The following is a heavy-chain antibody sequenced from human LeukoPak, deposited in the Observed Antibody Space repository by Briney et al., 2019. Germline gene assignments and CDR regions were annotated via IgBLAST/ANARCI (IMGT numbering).Heavy chain of an antibody. CDR2: VDGGGGGT. CDR3: AKQSAGSAAWYSLHYDF. Sequence: GGSLRLSCAASGFTLSSYAMTWVRQAPGRGLERVSSVDGGGGGTYYADSVKGRFTISRGNSKDTLYLQMNGLRAEDTAVYFCAKQSAGSAAWYSLHYDFWGQGTLVTVSS. CDR1: GFTLSSYA. J-gene: IGHJ4*02. V-gene: IGHV3-23*01. D-gene: IGHD6-13*01.